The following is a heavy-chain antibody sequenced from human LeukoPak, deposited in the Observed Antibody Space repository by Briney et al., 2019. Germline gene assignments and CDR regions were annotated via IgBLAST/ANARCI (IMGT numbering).Heavy chain of an antibody. D-gene: IGHD3-22*01. V-gene: IGHV4-59*01. J-gene: IGHJ4*02. Sequence: SETLSLTCTVSGGSISSYYWSWIRQPPGKGLEWIGYIYYSGSTNYNPSLKSRVTISVDTSKNQFSLKLSSVTAADTAVYYCARDSDLGRYDSSGYSPFDYWGQGTLVTVSS. CDR1: GGSISSYY. CDR3: ARDSDLGRYDSSGYSPFDY. CDR2: IYYSGST.